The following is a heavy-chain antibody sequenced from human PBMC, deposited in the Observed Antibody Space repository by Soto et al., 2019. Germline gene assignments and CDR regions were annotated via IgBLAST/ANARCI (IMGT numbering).Heavy chain of an antibody. D-gene: IGHD3-9*01. V-gene: IGHV1-8*01. Sequence: ASVKVSCKASGYTFTSYDINWVRQATGQGLEWMGWMNPNSGNTGYAQKFQGRVTMTRNTSISTAYMELSSLRSEDTAVYYCERREALYDDILTGYSFRFLPWPQATLVSV. CDR3: ERREALYDDILTGYSFRFLP. CDR1: GYTFTSYD. J-gene: IGHJ5*02. CDR2: MNPNSGNT.